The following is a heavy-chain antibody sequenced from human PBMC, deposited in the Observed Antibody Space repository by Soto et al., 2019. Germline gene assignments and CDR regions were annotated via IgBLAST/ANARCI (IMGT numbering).Heavy chain of an antibody. CDR2: ISAYNGNT. J-gene: IGHJ4*02. V-gene: IGHV1-18*01. CDR1: GYTFTSYG. CDR3: ARYNKYCSSTSCYSANDY. D-gene: IGHD2-2*01. Sequence: QVQLVQSGAEVKKPGASVKVSCKASGYTFTSYGISWVRQAPGQGLEWMGWISAYNGNTNYAQKLQGRVTMTTDTSTSTAYMELRSLTSDDTAVYYCARYNKYCSSTSCYSANDYWGQGTLVTVSS.